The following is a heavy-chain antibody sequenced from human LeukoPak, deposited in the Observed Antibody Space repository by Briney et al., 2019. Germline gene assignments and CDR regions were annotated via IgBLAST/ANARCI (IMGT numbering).Heavy chain of an antibody. D-gene: IGHD3-22*01. CDR1: GFTFSNAW. CDR3: ATDFYDST. J-gene: IGHJ5*02. CDR2: IRSNSDGGTI. V-gene: IGHV3-15*07. Sequence: GSLRLSCATSGFTFSNAWMNWVRQAPGKGLEWVGRIRSNSDGGTIDYAAPVKGRFTLSRDDSKTTLYLQMNSQQTEDTAVYYCATDFYDSTWGQGTLVTVSS.